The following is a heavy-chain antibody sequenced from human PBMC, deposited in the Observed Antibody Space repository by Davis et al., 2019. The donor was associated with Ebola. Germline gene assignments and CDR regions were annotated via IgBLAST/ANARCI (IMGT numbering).Heavy chain of an antibody. CDR1: GFTFSTYA. Sequence: PGGSLRLSCAAAGFTFSTYALSWVRQAPGKGLEWVSSISNSGGSTYYGDSVKGQFTISRDNSRDTLYLQMNSLRAEDTAVYYCAREGRLLVYNDHYYFMDVWGKGTTVTVSS. CDR3: AREGRLLVYNDHYYFMDV. D-gene: IGHD2-21*02. V-gene: IGHV3-23*01. J-gene: IGHJ6*03. CDR2: ISNSGGST.